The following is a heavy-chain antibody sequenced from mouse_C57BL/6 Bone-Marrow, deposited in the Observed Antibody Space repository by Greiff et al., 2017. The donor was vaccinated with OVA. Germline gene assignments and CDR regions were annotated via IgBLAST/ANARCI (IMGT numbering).Heavy chain of an antibody. J-gene: IGHJ2*01. D-gene: IGHD6-1*01. CDR1: GFTFSSYT. CDR2: ISGGGGNT. V-gene: IGHV5-9*01. CDR3: ARHSSLYYFDY. Sequence: EVKLMESGGGLVKPGGSLKLSCAASGFTFSSYTMSWVRQTPEKRLEWVATISGGGGNTYYPDSVKGRFTISRDNAKNTLYLQMSSLRSEDTALYYCARHSSLYYFDYWGQGTTLTVSS.